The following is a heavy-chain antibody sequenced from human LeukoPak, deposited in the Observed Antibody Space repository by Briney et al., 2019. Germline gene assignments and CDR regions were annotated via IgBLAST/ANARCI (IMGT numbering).Heavy chain of an antibody. D-gene: IGHD6-13*01. J-gene: IGHJ4*02. CDR1: GGSISSGGYY. CDR3: ASTSTWYGSGIDN. CDR2: IYYSGST. Sequence: SETLSLTCTVSGGSISSGGYYWSWIRQHPGKGLEWIGYIYYSGSTYYNPSLKSRVTISVDTSKNQFSLKLSSVTAADTAVYYCASTSTWYGSGIDNWGQGTLVTVSS. V-gene: IGHV4-31*03.